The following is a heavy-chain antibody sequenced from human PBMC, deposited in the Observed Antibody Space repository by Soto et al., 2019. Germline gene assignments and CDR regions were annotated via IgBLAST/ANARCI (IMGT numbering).Heavy chain of an antibody. Sequence: SETLSLTCTVSGGSISSSSYYWGWIRQPPGKGLEWIGSIYYSGSTYYNPSLKSRVTISVDTSKNQFSLKLSSVTAADTAVYYCAQAFGLWFGEPYYFDYWGQGTLVTVSS. D-gene: IGHD3-10*01. V-gene: IGHV4-39*01. J-gene: IGHJ4*02. CDR3: AQAFGLWFGEPYYFDY. CDR2: IYYSGST. CDR1: GGSISSSSYY.